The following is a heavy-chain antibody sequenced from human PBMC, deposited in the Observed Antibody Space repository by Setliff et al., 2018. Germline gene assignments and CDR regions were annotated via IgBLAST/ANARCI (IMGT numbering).Heavy chain of an antibody. D-gene: IGHD6-19*01. Sequence: LSLSCAASGLTFRTYAMSWVRQAPGKGLEWVSSTTGSERNYVDSVKGRFTISRDNAKNSVYLQMNSLRADDTAVYYCVPQGPGYGNGWWTNWFDPWGQGTLVTVSS. CDR3: VPQGPGYGNGWWTNWFDP. CDR1: GLTFRTYA. CDR2: TTGSER. V-gene: IGHV3-7*03. J-gene: IGHJ5*02.